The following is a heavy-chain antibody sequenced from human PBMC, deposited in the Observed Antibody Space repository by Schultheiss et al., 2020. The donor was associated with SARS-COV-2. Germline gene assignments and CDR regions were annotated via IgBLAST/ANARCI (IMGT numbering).Heavy chain of an antibody. J-gene: IGHJ4*02. Sequence: SETLSLTCAVYGGSFSGYYWSWIRQPPGKGLEWIGEINHSGSTNYNPSLKSRVTISVDTSKNQFSLKLNSVTAADTAVYYCARAGGKTVPALFDYWGQGTLVTVSS. CDR1: GGSFSGYY. CDR3: ARAGGKTVPALFDY. D-gene: IGHD3-16*01. V-gene: IGHV4-34*01. CDR2: INHSGST.